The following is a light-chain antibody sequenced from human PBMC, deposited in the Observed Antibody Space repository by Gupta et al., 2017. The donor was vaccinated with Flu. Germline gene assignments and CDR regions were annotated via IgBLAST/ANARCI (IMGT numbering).Light chain of an antibody. CDR2: STN. J-gene: IGLJ3*02. CDR3: LLYDGDSQGV. Sequence: QTVVPQEPSVTVSPGGTVTLTCASSTGAVTNAYYPNWFQQKPGEAPRALIYSTNYKQSWTPARFSGSLLGDKAALTLSDAQPEDEADYYCLLYDGDSQGVFGGGTKLTVL. CDR1: TGAVTNAYY. V-gene: IGLV7-43*01.